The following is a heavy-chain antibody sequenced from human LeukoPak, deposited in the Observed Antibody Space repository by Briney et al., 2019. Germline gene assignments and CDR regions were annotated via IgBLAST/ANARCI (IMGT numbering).Heavy chain of an antibody. CDR2: INSDGSST. Sequence: PGGSLRLSCAASGFTFSSYWMHWVRQAPGKGLVRVSRINSDGSSTSYADSVKGRFTISRDNAKNTLYLQMNSQRAEDTAVYYCARVAIPGVFYFDYWGQGTLVTVSS. CDR1: GFTFSSYW. D-gene: IGHD5-18*01. V-gene: IGHV3-74*01. CDR3: ARVAIPGVFYFDY. J-gene: IGHJ4*02.